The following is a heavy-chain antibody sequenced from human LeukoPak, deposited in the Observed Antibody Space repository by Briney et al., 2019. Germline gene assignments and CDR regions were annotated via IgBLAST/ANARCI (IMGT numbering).Heavy chain of an antibody. CDR3: ARRSSGSPPYYFDY. D-gene: IGHD1-26*01. Sequence: PRGSLRLSCAASGFTFSSYWMHWVRQAPGKGLVWVSRINSDGSTTNYADSVKGRFTISRDNAKNTLYLQMNSLRAEDTAVYYCARRSSGSPPYYFDYWGQGTLVTVSS. J-gene: IGHJ4*02. CDR2: INSDGSTT. V-gene: IGHV3-74*01. CDR1: GFTFSSYW.